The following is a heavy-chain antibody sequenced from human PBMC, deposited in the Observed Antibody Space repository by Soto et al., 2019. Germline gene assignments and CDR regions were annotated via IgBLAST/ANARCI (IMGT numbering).Heavy chain of an antibody. D-gene: IGHD2-2*01. Sequence: QVQLVQSGAEVKKPGSSVKVSCKASGGTFSNYAISWVRQAPGQGIEWMGGIIPISGTANYAQKFQGRVTITAGESTSTAYMELSSLRSEDTAVYYCARSQGSSTSLEIYYYYYYGMDVWGQGTTVTVSS. CDR2: IIPISGTA. V-gene: IGHV1-69*01. CDR3: ARSQGSSTSLEIYYYYYYGMDV. J-gene: IGHJ6*02. CDR1: GGTFSNYA.